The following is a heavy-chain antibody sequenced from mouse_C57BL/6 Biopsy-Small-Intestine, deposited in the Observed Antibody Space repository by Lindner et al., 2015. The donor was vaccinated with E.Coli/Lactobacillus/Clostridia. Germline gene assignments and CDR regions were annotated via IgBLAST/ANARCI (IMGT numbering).Heavy chain of an antibody. J-gene: IGHJ1*01. CDR1: GYAFSSSW. D-gene: IGHD4-1*01. CDR2: IYPGDGDT. V-gene: IGHV1-82*01. Sequence: VQLQESGPELVKPGASVKISCKASGYAFSSSWMNWVKQRPGKGLEWIRRIYPGDGDTNYNGKFKGKATLTADKSSSTAYMQLSSLTSEDSAVYFCASWDWYFDVWGAGTTVTVSS. CDR3: ASWDWYFDV.